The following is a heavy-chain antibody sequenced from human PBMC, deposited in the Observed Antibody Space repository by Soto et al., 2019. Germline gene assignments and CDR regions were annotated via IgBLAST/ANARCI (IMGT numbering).Heavy chain of an antibody. V-gene: IGHV4-34*01. CDR3: ARPTRGIAARRLDGWFDP. CDR1: GGSFSGYY. CDR2: INHSGST. Sequence: KPSETLSLTCAVYGGSFSGYYWSWIRQPPGKGLEWIGEINHSGSTNYNPSLKSRVTISVDTSKNQFSLKLSSVTAADTAVYYCARPTRGIAARRLDGWFDPWGQGTLVTVSS. J-gene: IGHJ5*02. D-gene: IGHD6-6*01.